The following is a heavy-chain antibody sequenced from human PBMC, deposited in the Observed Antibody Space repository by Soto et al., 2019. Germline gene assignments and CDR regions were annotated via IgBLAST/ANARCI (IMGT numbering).Heavy chain of an antibody. V-gene: IGHV1-69*13. D-gene: IGHD3-9*01. Sequence: VASVKVSCKASGGTFSSYAISWVRQAPGQGLEWMGGIIPIFGTANYAQKFQGRVTITADESTSTAYMELSSLRSEDTAVYYCARDRLPDGYYDILTGPGHWFDPWGQGTLVTVSS. CDR1: GGTFSSYA. CDR2: IIPIFGTA. CDR3: ARDRLPDGYYDILTGPGHWFDP. J-gene: IGHJ5*02.